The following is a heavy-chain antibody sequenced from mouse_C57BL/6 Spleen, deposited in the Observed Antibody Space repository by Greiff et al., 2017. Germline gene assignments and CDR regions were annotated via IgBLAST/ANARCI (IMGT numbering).Heavy chain of an antibody. CDR3: AYYYGSSLYWYFDV. J-gene: IGHJ1*03. D-gene: IGHD1-1*01. CDR2: IYPGDGDT. CDR1: GYAFSSSW. V-gene: IGHV1-82*01. Sequence: QVQLQQSGPELVKPGASVKISCKASGYAFSSSWMNWVKQRPGKGLEWIGRIYPGDGDTNYNGKFKGKATLTADKSSSTAYMQLNSLTSEDSAVYFGAYYYGSSLYWYFDVWGTGTTVTVSS.